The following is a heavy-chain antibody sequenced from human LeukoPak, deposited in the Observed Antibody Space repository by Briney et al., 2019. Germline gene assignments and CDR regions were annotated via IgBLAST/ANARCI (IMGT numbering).Heavy chain of an antibody. CDR3: ASLPLGTGTIDY. CDR1: GGSISSYY. V-gene: IGHV4-59*01. D-gene: IGHD1/OR15-1a*01. Sequence: SETLSLTCTVSGGSISSYYWSWIRQPPGKGLERIGYIYYSGSTKYNPSLKSRVNISVDTSKNQFSLKLSSVTAADTAVYYCASLPLGTGTIDYWGQGTLVTVSS. CDR2: IYYSGST. J-gene: IGHJ4*02.